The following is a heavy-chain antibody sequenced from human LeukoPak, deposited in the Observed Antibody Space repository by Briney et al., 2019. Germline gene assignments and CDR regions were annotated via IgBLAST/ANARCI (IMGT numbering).Heavy chain of an antibody. V-gene: IGHV3-7*01. D-gene: IGHD1-14*01. J-gene: IGHJ4*02. CDR3: TRDRSRAEDD. Sequence: GGSLRLSCAASGFTFSGHWMSWVRRAPGKGLEWVANINQGGSDKYYVDSVKGRFTISRDNANNLLYLQMNSLRGEDTAVYYCTRDRSRAEDDWGQGTLVTVSS. CDR1: GFTFSGHW. CDR2: INQGGSDK.